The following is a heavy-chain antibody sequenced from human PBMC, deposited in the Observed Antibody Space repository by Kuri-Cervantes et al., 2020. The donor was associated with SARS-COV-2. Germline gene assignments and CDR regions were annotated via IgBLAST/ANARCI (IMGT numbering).Heavy chain of an antibody. Sequence: GESLKISCAAPGFTFDDYAMHWVRQAPGKGLEWVANIKQDGSEKYYVDSVKGRFTISRDNAKDSLYLQMNSLRAEDTAVYYCARDCVIAARPDELCYWGQGTLVTVSS. CDR2: IKQDGSEK. D-gene: IGHD6-6*01. J-gene: IGHJ4*02. V-gene: IGHV3-7*01. CDR3: ARDCVIAARPDELCY. CDR1: GFTFDDYA.